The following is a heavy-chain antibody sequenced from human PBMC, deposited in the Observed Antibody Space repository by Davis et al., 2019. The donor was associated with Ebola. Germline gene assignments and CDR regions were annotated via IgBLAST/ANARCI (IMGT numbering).Heavy chain of an antibody. D-gene: IGHD3-10*01. CDR3: ARDLVYYGSGTYYYYYMDV. Sequence: SVKVSCKASGYTFTSYYMHWVRQAPGQGLEWMGGIIPIFGTANYAQKFQGRVTITADESTSTAYMELSSLRSEDTAVYYCARDLVYYGSGTYYYYYMDVWGKGTTVTVSS. CDR1: GYTFTSYY. CDR2: IIPIFGTA. J-gene: IGHJ6*03. V-gene: IGHV1-69*13.